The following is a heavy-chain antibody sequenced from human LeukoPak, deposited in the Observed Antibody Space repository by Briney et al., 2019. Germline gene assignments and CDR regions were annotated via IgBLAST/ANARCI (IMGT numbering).Heavy chain of an antibody. D-gene: IGHD1-26*01. CDR1: GFTFGSYE. CDR3: AREVGATEDY. CDR2: ISSSGSTI. Sequence: GGSLRLSCAASGFTFGSYEMNWVRQAPEKGLEWVSYISSSGSTIYYADSVKGRFTISRDNAKNLLYLQMNSLRAEDTAVYYCAREVGATEDYWGQGTLVTVSS. J-gene: IGHJ4*02. V-gene: IGHV3-48*03.